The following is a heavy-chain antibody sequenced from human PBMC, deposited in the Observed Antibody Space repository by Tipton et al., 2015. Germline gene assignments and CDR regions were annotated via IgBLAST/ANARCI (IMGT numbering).Heavy chain of an antibody. CDR3: ARDWARGCNGAICYGNWFDP. J-gene: IGHJ5*02. D-gene: IGHD2-15*01. Sequence: TLSLTCVVSGGSISSGGYSWSWIRQPPGKGLEWIGYINHSESTYYNPSLKSRVAISVDTSTNQFSLRLSSVTASDTAVYYCARDWARGCNGAICYGNWFDPWGQGTLVTVSS. CDR1: GGSISSGGYS. CDR2: INHSEST. V-gene: IGHV4-30-2*01.